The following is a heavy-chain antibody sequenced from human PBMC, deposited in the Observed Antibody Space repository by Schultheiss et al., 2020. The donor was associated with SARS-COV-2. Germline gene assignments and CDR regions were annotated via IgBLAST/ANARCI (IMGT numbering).Heavy chain of an antibody. CDR1: GGSISSYY. CDR2: IHYSGST. V-gene: IGHV4-59*01. Sequence: SETLSLTCTVSGGSISSYYWSWIRQPPGKGLEWIGYIHYSGSTSYNPSLKSRVIISVDTSKNQFSLYLNSVTAEDTAVYYCAAAYSGRLNWFDPWGQGTLVTVSS. D-gene: IGHD5-12*01. J-gene: IGHJ5*02. CDR3: AAAYSGRLNWFDP.